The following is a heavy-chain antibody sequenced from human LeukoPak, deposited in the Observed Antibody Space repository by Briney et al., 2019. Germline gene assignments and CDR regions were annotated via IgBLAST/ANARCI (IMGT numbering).Heavy chain of an antibody. V-gene: IGHV4-39*01. CDR2: IYYSGST. Sequence: SETLSLTCTVSGGSISSSSYYWGWIRQPPGTGLEWIGSIYYSGSTYYHPSLKRRVTISVDTSKNQFSLKLSSVTAAHTAVYYCARLVGGEPRTPYFDYWGQGTLVTVSS. J-gene: IGHJ4*02. CDR3: ARLVGGEPRTPYFDY. CDR1: GGSISSSSYY. D-gene: IGHD1-14*01.